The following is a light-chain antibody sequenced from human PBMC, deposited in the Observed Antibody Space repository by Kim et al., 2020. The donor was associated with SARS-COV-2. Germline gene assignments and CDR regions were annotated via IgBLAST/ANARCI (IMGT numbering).Light chain of an antibody. CDR3: NARDNNDNVL. V-gene: IGLV3-19*01. CDR2: GKN. J-gene: IGLJ2*01. Sequence: VALGQTVRITCKGDILRTYYTTWFQQKPGQAPIVVFYGKNNRPSGIPDRFSGSSSVNTAALTIAATQAGDEADYYCNARDNNDNVLFGGGTRLTVL. CDR1: ILRTYY.